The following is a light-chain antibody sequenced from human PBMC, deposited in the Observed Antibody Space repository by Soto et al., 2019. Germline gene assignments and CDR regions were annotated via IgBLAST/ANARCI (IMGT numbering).Light chain of an antibody. J-gene: IGLJ1*01. CDR2: RNN. V-gene: IGLV1-47*01. Sequence: QSVLTQPPSASGTPGQRVTISCSGSSSNIGSNYVYWYQQLPETAPKLLIYRNNQRPSGVPDRFSGSKSGTSASLAISGLQSEHEGDYFCAAWNDNPNGPGYVFGTGTKVTVL. CDR3: AAWNDNPNGPGYV. CDR1: SSNIGSNY.